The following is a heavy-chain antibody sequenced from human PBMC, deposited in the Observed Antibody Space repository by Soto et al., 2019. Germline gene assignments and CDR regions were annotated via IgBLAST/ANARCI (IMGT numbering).Heavy chain of an antibody. CDR3: ARSVEGHFDY. CDR1: GFTFSVYS. D-gene: IGHD6-19*01. V-gene: IGHV3-48*02. Sequence: EVQLVESGGDLVQRGGSLRLSCVASGFTFSVYSMNWVRQAPGKGLEWFSYRTSDTKTIKYADSVKGRFTISRDNAKNSVYLQMNSLRDEDTAVYYCARSVEGHFDYWGQGTVVTVSS. J-gene: IGHJ4*02. CDR2: RTSDTKTI.